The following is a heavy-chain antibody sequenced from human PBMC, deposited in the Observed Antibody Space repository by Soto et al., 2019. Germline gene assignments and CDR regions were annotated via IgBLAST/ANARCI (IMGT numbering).Heavy chain of an antibody. V-gene: IGHV3-66*01. Sequence: EVQLVESGGGLVQPGGSLRLSCAASGSIVSSNYMSWVRQAPGRGLEWVSVVYNGGSTYYADSVKGRFTISRDNSKNMLYLQMNSLRAEDTAVYYCAKDNAPARIYGMDVWGHGTTVTVSS. CDR1: GSIVSSNY. CDR3: AKDNAPARIYGMDV. D-gene: IGHD2-2*01. J-gene: IGHJ6*02. CDR2: VYNGGST.